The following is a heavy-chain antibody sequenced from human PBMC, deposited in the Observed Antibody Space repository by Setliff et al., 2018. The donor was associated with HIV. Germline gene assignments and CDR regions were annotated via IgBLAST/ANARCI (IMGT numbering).Heavy chain of an antibody. CDR1: GYTFRHYG. Sequence: EASVKVSCKTSGYTFRHYGVSWVRQAPGQGLEWMGGIIPILGIANYAQKFQGRVTITADKSTSTAYMELSSLRSEDTAVYYCASAIVGLGYNFFSVDVWGKGTTVTVSS. CDR3: ASAIVGLGYNFFSVDV. J-gene: IGHJ6*04. CDR2: IIPILGIA. D-gene: IGHD1-26*01. V-gene: IGHV1-69*10.